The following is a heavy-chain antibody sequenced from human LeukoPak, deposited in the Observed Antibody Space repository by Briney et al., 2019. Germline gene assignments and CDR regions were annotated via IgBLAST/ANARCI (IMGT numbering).Heavy chain of an antibody. D-gene: IGHD6-19*01. CDR3: ARGVAGQLDY. Sequence: GGSLRLSCAASGFTVSSNYMTWVRQAPGKGLEWVSSISSSSSYIYYADSVKGRFTISRDNAKNSLYLQMNSLRAEDTAVYYCARGVAGQLDYWGQGTLVTVSS. CDR1: GFTVSSNY. CDR2: ISSSSSYI. J-gene: IGHJ4*02. V-gene: IGHV3-21*01.